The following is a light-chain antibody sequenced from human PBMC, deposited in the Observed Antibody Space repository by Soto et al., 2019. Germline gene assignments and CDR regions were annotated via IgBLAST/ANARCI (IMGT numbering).Light chain of an antibody. V-gene: IGKV3-20*01. CDR2: GAY. CDR1: QSVSSSY. Sequence: EIVLTQSPGTLSLSPGERATLSCRASQSVSSSYLAWYQQKPGQAPRLIIYGAYDRATGIPDRFSGSGSGTDFTLTISRLEPEDFAVYYCQQYGSSPYTFGQGTKLEIK. J-gene: IGKJ2*01. CDR3: QQYGSSPYT.